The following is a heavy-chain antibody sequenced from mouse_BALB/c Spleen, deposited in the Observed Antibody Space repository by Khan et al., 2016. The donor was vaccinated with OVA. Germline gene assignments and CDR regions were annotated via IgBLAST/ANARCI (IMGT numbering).Heavy chain of an antibody. CDR1: GYTFRNYY. Sequence: QVQLKESGPELVKPGASVRISCNAYGYTFRNYYIHWVKRGPGQGLEGIGWLYPGYGVIKYNENFKGKATLTADKSSRTAYMQLSSLTSEDSAVYFCARSDSGTVFDYWGQGTTLTVSS. CDR3: ARSDSGTVFDY. V-gene: IGHV1S56*01. D-gene: IGHD4-1*01. CDR2: LYPGYGVI. J-gene: IGHJ2*01.